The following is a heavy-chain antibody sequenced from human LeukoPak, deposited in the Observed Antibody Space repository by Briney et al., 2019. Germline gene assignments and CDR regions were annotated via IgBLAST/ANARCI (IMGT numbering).Heavy chain of an antibody. CDR2: IYHTGET. CDR3: ARGRFAELLFDI. CDR1: GYSISSGYY. Sequence: SETLSLTCTVSGYSISSGYYWGWLRQSPGKGLEWIASIYHTGETHYHPSLKSRVSISVDTSNNQFSLRSTTATAADTAMYYCARGRFAELLFDIWGQGTLVTVSS. V-gene: IGHV4-38-2*02. J-gene: IGHJ4*02. D-gene: IGHD3-10*01.